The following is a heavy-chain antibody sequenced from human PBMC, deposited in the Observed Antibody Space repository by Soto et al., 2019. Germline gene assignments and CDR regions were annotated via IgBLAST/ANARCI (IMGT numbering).Heavy chain of an antibody. CDR2: IDPSDSYT. V-gene: IGHV5-10-1*01. CDR1: GYSFTSYC. J-gene: IGHJ4*01. Sequence: GESLKISCKGSGYSFTSYCISWVRQMPWKGLEWMGRIDPSDSYTNYSPSFQGHVTISADKSISTAYLQWSSLKASDTAMYYCARAIDYGGNSRVFYDFDYWGHGTLVTVYS. D-gene: IGHD4-17*01. CDR3: ARAIDYGGNSRVFYDFDY.